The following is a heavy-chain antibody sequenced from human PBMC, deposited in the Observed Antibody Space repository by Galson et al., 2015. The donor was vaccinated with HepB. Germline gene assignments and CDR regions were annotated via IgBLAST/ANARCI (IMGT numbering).Heavy chain of an antibody. J-gene: IGHJ4*02. V-gene: IGHV3-15*07. CDR2: IKSKTDGGTT. Sequence: SLRLSCAASGFTFSNAWMNWVRQAPGKGLEWVGRIKSKTDGGTTDYAAPVKGRFTISRDDSKNTLYLQMNSLKTEDTAVYYCTTVPLCSSTSCPFDYWGQGTLVTVSS. D-gene: IGHD2-2*01. CDR1: GFTFSNAW. CDR3: TTVPLCSSTSCPFDY.